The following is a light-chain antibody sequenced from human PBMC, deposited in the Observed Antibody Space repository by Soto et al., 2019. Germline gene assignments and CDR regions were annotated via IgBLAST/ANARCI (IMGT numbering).Light chain of an antibody. CDR3: QQTYDTPLT. Sequence: DIQMTQSPSSLSASVGDRVAITCRASQHINNYSNWYQQKPGKAPKLLIYGASALQSGVPSRFSGSGSGPDFTLTISSLQPEDFATYYCQQTYDTPLTFGGGTTVEIK. CDR1: QHINNY. V-gene: IGKV1-39*01. J-gene: IGKJ4*01. CDR2: GAS.